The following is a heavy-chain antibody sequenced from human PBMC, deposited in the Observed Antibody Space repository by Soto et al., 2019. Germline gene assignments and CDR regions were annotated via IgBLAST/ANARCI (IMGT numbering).Heavy chain of an antibody. D-gene: IGHD6-13*01. CDR2: ISGSGDSE. J-gene: IGHJ4*02. CDR1: GGSISSSN. V-gene: IGHV3-23*01. Sequence: ETLSLTCAVSGGSISSSNWRSWVRQAPGKGLEWVSSISGSGDSEHYADSVKGRFTISRDNSKNTLSLQMNSLRVEDTAVYYCAESPWYGYWGQGTQVTVSS. CDR3: AESPWYGY.